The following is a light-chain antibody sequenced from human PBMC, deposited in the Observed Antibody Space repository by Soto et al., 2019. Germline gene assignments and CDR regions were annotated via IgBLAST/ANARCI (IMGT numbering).Light chain of an antibody. CDR1: SSDVGGYNH. CDR2: EVS. V-gene: IGLV2-23*02. CDR3: CSFAGTTSFYV. Sequence: QSALTQPASVSGSPGQSITISCTGSSSDVGGYNHVSWYQQHPGKAPKLMIYEVSKRPSGVSNRFSGSKSGNTVSLTISGLQADDEADYYCCSFAGTTSFYVFGTGTKLTVL. J-gene: IGLJ1*01.